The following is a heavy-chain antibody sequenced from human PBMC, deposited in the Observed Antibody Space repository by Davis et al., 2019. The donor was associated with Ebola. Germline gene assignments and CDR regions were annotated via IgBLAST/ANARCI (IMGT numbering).Heavy chain of an antibody. CDR2: INHSGST. J-gene: IGHJ6*02. CDR1: GGSISSSSYY. D-gene: IGHD3-10*01. V-gene: IGHV4-39*01. Sequence: SETLSLTCTVSGGSISSSSYYWSWIRQPPGKGLEWIGEINHSGSTNYNPSLKSRVTISVDTSKNQFSLKLSSVTAADTAGYYCARLGLLWFGELLSMDDYYYYGMDVWGQGTTVTVSS. CDR3: ARLGLLWFGELLSMDDYYYYGMDV.